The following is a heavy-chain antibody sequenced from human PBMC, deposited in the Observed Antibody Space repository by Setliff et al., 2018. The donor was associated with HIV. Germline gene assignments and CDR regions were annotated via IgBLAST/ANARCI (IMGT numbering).Heavy chain of an antibody. D-gene: IGHD6-13*01. Sequence: GESLKISCAASGITFDDYAMHWVRQAPGKGLEWVSLISWDGGSTYYADSVKGRFTISRDNSKNSLYLQMNSLRVEDTALYYCAKDGAVAGGYGMDVWGQGTTVTVS. CDR2: ISWDGGST. CDR1: GITFDDYA. J-gene: IGHJ6*02. CDR3: AKDGAVAGGYGMDV. V-gene: IGHV3-43D*03.